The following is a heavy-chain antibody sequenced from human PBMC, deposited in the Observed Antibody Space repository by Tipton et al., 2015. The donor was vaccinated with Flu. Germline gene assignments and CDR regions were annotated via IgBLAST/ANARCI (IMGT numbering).Heavy chain of an antibody. D-gene: IGHD3-10*01. V-gene: IGHV4-4*07. CDR1: GGSMSSYY. J-gene: IGHJ4*02. CDR2: MYTSGST. Sequence: TLSLTCTVSGGSMSSYYWAWIRQPAGKGLEWIGRMYTSGSTKYNPSLESRVTMSVDTSNNHFSLKLSSVTAADTAVYYCARGSGSGTYLIFDFWGQGQLATVSS. CDR3: ARGSGSGTYLIFDF.